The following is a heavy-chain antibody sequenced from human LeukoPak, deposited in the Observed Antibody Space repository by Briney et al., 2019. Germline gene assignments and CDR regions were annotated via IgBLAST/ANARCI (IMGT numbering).Heavy chain of an antibody. CDR3: AKDPDYDILTGYFDY. Sequence: GGSLRLSCAASGFTFSSYAMSWVRQAPGKGLEWVSAISGSGGSTYYADPVKGRFTISRDNSKNTLYLQMNSLRAEDTAVYYCAKDPDYDILTGYFDYWGQGTLVTVSS. CDR1: GFTFSSYA. D-gene: IGHD3-9*01. V-gene: IGHV3-23*01. J-gene: IGHJ4*02. CDR2: ISGSGGST.